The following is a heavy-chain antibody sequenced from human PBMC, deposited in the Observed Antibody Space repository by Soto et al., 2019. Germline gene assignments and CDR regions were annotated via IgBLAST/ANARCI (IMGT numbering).Heavy chain of an antibody. Sequence: PSETLSLTCAVSGGSISSSNWWSWVRQPPGKGLEWIGEIYHSGSTNYNPSLKSRVTISVDKSKNQFSLKLSSVTAADTAVYYCASRGWYSRAYYFDYWGQGTLVTVTS. V-gene: IGHV4-4*02. J-gene: IGHJ4*02. D-gene: IGHD6-19*01. CDR2: IYHSGST. CDR1: GGSISSSNW. CDR3: ASRGWYSRAYYFDY.